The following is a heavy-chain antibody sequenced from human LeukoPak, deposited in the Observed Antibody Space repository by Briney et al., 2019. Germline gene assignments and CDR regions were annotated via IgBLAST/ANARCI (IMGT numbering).Heavy chain of an antibody. Sequence: GGSLRLSCAASGFTFTSYWMSWVRQAPGKGREWVANIRNDEIEKYYVDSLKGRFTISRDNAKNSLYLQMNSLRAEDTAIYYCARGIKQPRHLYFDYWGQGTLVTVSS. CDR1: GFTFTSYW. CDR2: IRNDEIEK. J-gene: IGHJ4*02. CDR3: ARGIKQPRHLYFDY. D-gene: IGHD6-25*01. V-gene: IGHV3-7*03.